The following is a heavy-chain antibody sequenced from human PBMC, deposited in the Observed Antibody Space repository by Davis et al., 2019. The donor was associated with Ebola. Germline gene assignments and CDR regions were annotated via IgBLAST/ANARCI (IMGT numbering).Heavy chain of an antibody. J-gene: IGHJ4*01. D-gene: IGHD1-26*01. CDR1: GGSFSGYY. Sequence: SETLSLTCAVYGGSFSGYYWTWIRQPPGKGLEWIGEINHSGSTHYNPSLKSRVTLSVDTSKNQFSLKVNSVTAADTAMYYCARGYYLLEYWGHVRLVTVSS. CDR2: INHSGST. V-gene: IGHV4-34*01. CDR3: ARGYYLLEY.